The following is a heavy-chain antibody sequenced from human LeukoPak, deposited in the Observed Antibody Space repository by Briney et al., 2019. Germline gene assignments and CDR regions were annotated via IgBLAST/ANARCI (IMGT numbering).Heavy chain of an antibody. CDR3: ARGGYDSSGYYFVFDY. D-gene: IGHD3-22*01. CDR1: GGSINSYY. J-gene: IGHJ4*02. CDR2: IYYSGST. Sequence: SETLSLTCTVSGGSINSYYWSWIRQPPGKGLEWIGYIYYSGSTNYNPSLKSRVTISVDTSKNQFSLKLSSVTAADTAVYYCARGGYDSSGYYFVFDYWGQGTLVTVSS. V-gene: IGHV4-59*01.